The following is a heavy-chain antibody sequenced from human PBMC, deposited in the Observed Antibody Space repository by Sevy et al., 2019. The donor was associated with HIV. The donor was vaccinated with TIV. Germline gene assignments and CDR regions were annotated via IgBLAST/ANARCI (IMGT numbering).Heavy chain of an antibody. Sequence: ASVKVSCKASGGTFSSYAISWVRQAPGQGLEWMGGIIPIFGTANYAQKFQGRVTITADESTSTAYMELSSLRSEDTAVYYCARVSKDPSYGDYYYGMDVWGQGTTVTVSS. V-gene: IGHV1-69*13. CDR3: ARVSKDPSYGDYYYGMDV. CDR1: GGTFSSYA. CDR2: IIPIFGTA. J-gene: IGHJ6*02. D-gene: IGHD4-17*01.